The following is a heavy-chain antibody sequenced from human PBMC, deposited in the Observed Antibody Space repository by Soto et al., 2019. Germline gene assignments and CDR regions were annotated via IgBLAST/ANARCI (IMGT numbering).Heavy chain of an antibody. V-gene: IGHV4-39*01. Sequence: PSETLSLTCTVSGDSMTSSSYYWGWIRQPPGKGLEWIGSIYYSERTSYNSGSTYYSPSLKSRVTISGDTSKSQFSLKLSSVTAADTAGYYCARHTRNQFDPWGQGTLVTVSS. J-gene: IGHJ5*02. CDR2: IYYSERTSYNSGST. CDR1: GDSMTSSSYY. CDR3: ARHTRNQFDP.